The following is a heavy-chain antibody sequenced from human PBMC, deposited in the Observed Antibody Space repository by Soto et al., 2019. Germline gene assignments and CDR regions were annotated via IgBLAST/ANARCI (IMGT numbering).Heavy chain of an antibody. D-gene: IGHD2-2*01. CDR1: GYTFTSYG. J-gene: IGHJ6*02. V-gene: IGHV1-18*01. CDR2: ISAYNSNT. CDR3: AREPIKLRYCSSTSCSTPNYYYGMDV. Sequence: ASVKVSCKASGYTFTSYGISWVRQAPGQGLEWMGWISAYNSNTNYAQKLQGRVTMTTDTSTSTAYMELRSLRSDDTAVYYCAREPIKLRYCSSTSCSTPNYYYGMDVWGQGTTVTVSS.